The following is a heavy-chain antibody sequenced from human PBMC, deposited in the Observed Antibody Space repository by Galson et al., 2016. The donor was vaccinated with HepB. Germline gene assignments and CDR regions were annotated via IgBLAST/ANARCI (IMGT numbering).Heavy chain of an antibody. Sequence: SLRLYCAASGFTFSNSAMTWVRQAPGKGLEWVSTIGGSGISRSYADSVKGRFTISRDNSKNTVYLQMNSLRIEDTALYYCAKNGNYHTSWGQGTLVTASS. J-gene: IGHJ5*02. CDR2: IGGSGISR. CDR1: GFTFSNSA. D-gene: IGHD5-24*01. V-gene: IGHV3-23*01. CDR3: AKNGNYHTS.